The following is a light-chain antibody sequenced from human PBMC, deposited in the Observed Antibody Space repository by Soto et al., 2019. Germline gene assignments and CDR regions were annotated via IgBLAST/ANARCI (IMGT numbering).Light chain of an antibody. J-gene: IGKJ2*01. CDR1: QDIRND. V-gene: IGKV1-6*01. CDR2: GAS. CDR3: LQDYNHPLT. Sequence: AIQMTQSPSSLSASVGDRVTITCRASQDIRNDLGWFQQKPGKAPRLLIYGASSLQSGVPSRFSDSGSGTDFTLTISSLQPEDFATYYCLQDYNHPLTFGQGTKLEIK.